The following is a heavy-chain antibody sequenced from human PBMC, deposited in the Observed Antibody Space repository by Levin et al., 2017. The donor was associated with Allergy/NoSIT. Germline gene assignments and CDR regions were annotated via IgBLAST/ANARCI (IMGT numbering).Heavy chain of an antibody. J-gene: IGHJ4*02. Sequence: AGGSLRLSCAASGFTFSNYWMTWVRQAPGKGLEWVANINQGGSDNYYVDSVKGRFTVSRDNAKNLLILQMNSLRAEDPALYYCARAGRQGAGTPERWGQGTPVTVSS. D-gene: IGHD3-10*01. CDR2: INQGGSDN. V-gene: IGHV3-7*01. CDR3: ARAGRQGAGTPER. CDR1: GFTFSNYW.